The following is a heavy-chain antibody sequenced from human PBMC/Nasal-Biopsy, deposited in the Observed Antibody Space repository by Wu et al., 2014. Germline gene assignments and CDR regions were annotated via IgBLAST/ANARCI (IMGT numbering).Heavy chain of an antibody. Sequence: LRLSCATSGFFFGDHGMAWVRQVPGKGLEWVSTISWDGTNTHYGDSVRGRFTISRDNAKKSLFLQMNSLRVEDTALYYCARVMTLGVSVSRFDHWGQGTLLTVSS. CDR2: ISWDGTNT. V-gene: IGHV3-20*04. J-gene: IGHJ4*02. CDR1: GFFFGDHG. D-gene: IGHD3-3*01. CDR3: ARVMTLGVSVSRFDH.